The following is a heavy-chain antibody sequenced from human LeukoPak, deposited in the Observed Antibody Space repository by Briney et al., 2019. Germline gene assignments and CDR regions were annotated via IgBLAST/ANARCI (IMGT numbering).Heavy chain of an antibody. D-gene: IGHD4-17*01. CDR2: ISGSGGST. CDR1: GFTFSSYA. CDR3: ARRAYGDYYYMDV. Sequence: GGSLRLSCAASGFTFSSYAMSWVRQAPGKGLEWVSAISGSGGSTYYADSVKGRFTISRDNAKNSLYLQMNSLRAEDTAVYYCARRAYGDYYYMDVWGKGTTVTVSS. V-gene: IGHV3-23*01. J-gene: IGHJ6*03.